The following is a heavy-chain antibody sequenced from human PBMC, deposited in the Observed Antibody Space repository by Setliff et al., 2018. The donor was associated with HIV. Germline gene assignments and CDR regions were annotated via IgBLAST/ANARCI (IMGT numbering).Heavy chain of an antibody. CDR2: IYHSGNT. CDR1: GGSISGYF. J-gene: IGHJ4*02. CDR3: ARGDTRNYYGGDYFDY. Sequence: PSETLSLTCTVSGGSISGYFWNWIRQPPGKGLEWIGYIYHSGNTNYNPSLESRVSISVDTSKNQFSLKLSSVTAADTVVYYCARGDTRNYYGGDYFDYWGQGSLVTVSS. V-gene: IGHV4-59*01. D-gene: IGHD1-26*01.